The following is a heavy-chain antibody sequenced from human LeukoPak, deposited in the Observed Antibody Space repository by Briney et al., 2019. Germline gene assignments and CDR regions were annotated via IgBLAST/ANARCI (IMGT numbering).Heavy chain of an antibody. CDR1: GGSISSYY. V-gene: IGHV4-59*08. J-gene: IGHJ4*02. CDR2: IYYSGST. CDR3: ARHGGPTACVDY. Sequence: PSETLSLTCTVSGGSISSYYWSWIRQPPGKGLEWIGYIYYSGSTNYNPSLKSRVTISVDTSKNQFSLKLSSVTAADTAVYYCARHGGPTACVDYWGQGTLVTVSS.